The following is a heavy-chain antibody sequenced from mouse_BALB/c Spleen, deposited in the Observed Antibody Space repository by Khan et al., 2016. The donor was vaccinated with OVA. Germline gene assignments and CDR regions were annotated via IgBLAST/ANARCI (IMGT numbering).Heavy chain of an antibody. CDR3: ARRTTVYAMDY. CDR2: ISPRSGYT. J-gene: IGHJ4*01. CDR1: GYTFTSNT. V-gene: IGHV1-4*01. Sequence: VQLQQSGAELARPGASVKMSCKASGYTFTSNTMHWVKQRPGQGLEWIGYISPRSGYTIYNQKFKDKATLTADRSSSTAYMQLSSLTSDDSAVYYCARRTTVYAMDYWGQGTSVTVSS. D-gene: IGHD2-14*01.